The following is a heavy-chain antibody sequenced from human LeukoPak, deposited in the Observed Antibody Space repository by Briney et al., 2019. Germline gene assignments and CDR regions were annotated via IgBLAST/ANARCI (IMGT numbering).Heavy chain of an antibody. V-gene: IGHV1-46*01. CDR2: INPSGGST. CDR3: ARYEHRGSDSSGYYHVGAFDI. D-gene: IGHD3-22*01. CDR1: GYTFTSYY. Sequence: ASVKVSCKASGYTFTSYYMHWVRQAPGQGLEWMGIINPSGGSTSYAQKFQGRVTMTRDTSTSTVYMELSSLRSEDTAVYYCARYEHRGSDSSGYYHVGAFDIWGQETMVTVSS. J-gene: IGHJ3*02.